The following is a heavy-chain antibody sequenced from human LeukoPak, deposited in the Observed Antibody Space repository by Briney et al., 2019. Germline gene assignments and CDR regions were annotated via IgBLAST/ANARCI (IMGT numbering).Heavy chain of an antibody. CDR2: IYYSGST. CDR1: GCSISSSSYY. V-gene: IGHV4-39*01. J-gene: IGHJ4*02. CDR3: ASSGSYFYFDY. D-gene: IGHD1-26*01. Sequence: SETLSLTCTVSGCSISSSSYYWGWIRQPPGKGLEWIGSIYYSGSTYYNPSLKSRVTISVDTSKNQFSLKLSSVTAADTAVYYCASSGSYFYFDYWGQGTLVTVSS.